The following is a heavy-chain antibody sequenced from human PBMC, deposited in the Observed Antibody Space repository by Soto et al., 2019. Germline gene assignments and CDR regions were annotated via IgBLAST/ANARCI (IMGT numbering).Heavy chain of an antibody. V-gene: IGHV3-23*05. D-gene: IGHD2-8*01. CDR1: GFSFGNHV. CDR3: VSWVSADLDF. Sequence: RGSLRLSCAASGFSFGNHVMTLVLQAPRRALEWISTINTHPIDKPYADSVKGRFTISRDNSKSTLDLQINSLRAGDTAIYYCVSWVSADLDFWGPGTMVTVSS. J-gene: IGHJ4*02. CDR2: INTHPIDK.